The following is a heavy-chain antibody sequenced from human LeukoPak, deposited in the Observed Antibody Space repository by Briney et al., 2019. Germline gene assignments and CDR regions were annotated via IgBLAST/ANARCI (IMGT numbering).Heavy chain of an antibody. CDR3: ARREGDTSMVRSFDY. D-gene: IGHD5-18*01. CDR1: GGSISSYY. V-gene: IGHV4-34*01. J-gene: IGHJ4*02. Sequence: PSETLSLTCTVSGGSISSYYWSWIRQPPGKGLEWIAEVSHGGTSNYNPSLKSRITISVDTSKSQFSLKLTSVTAADTAVYYCARREGDTSMVRSFDYWGQGTLVTVSS. CDR2: VSHGGTS.